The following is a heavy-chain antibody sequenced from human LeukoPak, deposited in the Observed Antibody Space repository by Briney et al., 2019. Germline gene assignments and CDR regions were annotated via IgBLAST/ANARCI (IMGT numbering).Heavy chain of an antibody. Sequence: PGGSLRLSCAASGFTFSSYAMHWVRQAPGKGLEWVAVISYDGSNKYYADSVKGRFTISRDNAKNSLYLQMNSLRAEDTALYYCAKADGSGSYYRYYFDYWGQGTLVTVSS. CDR2: ISYDGSNK. J-gene: IGHJ4*02. CDR1: GFTFSSYA. D-gene: IGHD3-10*01. V-gene: IGHV3-30-3*01. CDR3: AKADGSGSYYRYYFDY.